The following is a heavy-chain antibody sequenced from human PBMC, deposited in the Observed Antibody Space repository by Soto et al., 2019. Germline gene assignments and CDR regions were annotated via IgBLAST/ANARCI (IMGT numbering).Heavy chain of an antibody. CDR2: IYPGDSDA. J-gene: IGHJ6*02. Sequence: PGESLTISYQGSGYTVTTYWLALVRQIPGKGLEWMGIIYPGDSDARYSPSFQGEVTFSADKSITTAYLQWSSLKASHTAMYYCARANGAGHDHYYGMDVWGPGTTVTVSS. CDR1: GYTVTTYW. CDR3: ARANGAGHDHYYGMDV. V-gene: IGHV5-51*01. D-gene: IGHD1-1*01.